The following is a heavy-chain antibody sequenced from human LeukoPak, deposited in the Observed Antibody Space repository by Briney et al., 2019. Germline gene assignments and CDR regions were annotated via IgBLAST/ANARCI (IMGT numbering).Heavy chain of an antibody. V-gene: IGHV3-7*01. CDR2: IKQDGSEK. J-gene: IGHJ4*02. Sequence: GGSLRLSCAAPGFTFSSYWMSWVHQAPGKGLEWVANIKQDGSEKYYVDSVKGRFTISRDNAKNSLYLQMNSLSAEDTAVYYCARDYPPDWGQGTLVTVSA. CDR3: ARDYPPD. CDR1: GFTFSSYW.